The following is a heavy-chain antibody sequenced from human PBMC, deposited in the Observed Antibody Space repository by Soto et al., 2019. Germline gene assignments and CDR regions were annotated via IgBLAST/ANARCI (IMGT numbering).Heavy chain of an antibody. V-gene: IGHV3-7*04. CDR1: ESTVSRDW. CDR2: INQDGSEK. CDR3: SGGVGDAF. D-gene: IGHD1-26*01. J-gene: IGHJ4*02. Sequence: EVHLVESGGGLVQTGGSLRLSCAIFESTVSRDWMNWVRQAPGKGLEWVAHINQDGSEKYYVDSVKGRFTISRDNAKKSLYLQMNSLRPVVTAMYYFSGGVGDAFWGQGTLVTVSS.